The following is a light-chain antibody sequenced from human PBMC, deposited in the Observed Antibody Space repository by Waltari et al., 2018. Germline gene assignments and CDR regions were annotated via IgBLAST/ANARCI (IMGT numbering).Light chain of an antibody. CDR2: TNT. CDR3: SSWDDSLHAVV. J-gene: IGLJ2*01. CDR1: SSNIGSNS. Sequence: QSVLTQAPSASGTPGQRVTLSCSGTSSNIGSNSVHWYQQLPGTAPKLLIYTNTTRPSGVPARFSGSKSGTSASLAVSGLQSEDEADYYCSSWDDSLHAVVFGGGTKLTVL. V-gene: IGLV1-44*01.